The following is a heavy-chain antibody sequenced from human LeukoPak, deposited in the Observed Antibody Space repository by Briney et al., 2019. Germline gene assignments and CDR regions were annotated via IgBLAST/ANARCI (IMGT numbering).Heavy chain of an antibody. V-gene: IGHV4-4*07. CDR1: GGSISSYY. CDR3: ARDRYYYDSSGYYHFDY. Sequence: SETLSLTCTVSGGSISSYYWSWIRQPAGKGLEWIGRIYTSGSTNYNPSLKSRVTMSVDTSKNQFSLKLSSVTAADTAVYYCARDRYYYDSSGYYHFDYRGQGTLVTVSS. J-gene: IGHJ4*02. D-gene: IGHD3-22*01. CDR2: IYTSGST.